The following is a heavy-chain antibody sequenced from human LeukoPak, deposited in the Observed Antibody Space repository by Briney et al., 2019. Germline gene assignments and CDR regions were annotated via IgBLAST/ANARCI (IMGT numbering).Heavy chain of an antibody. CDR1: GFTFSNYA. D-gene: IGHD3-22*01. CDR2: ISGSGGST. J-gene: IGHJ6*02. CDR3: AKSYGSNGYHYHGMDV. Sequence: GGSLRLSCAASGFTFSNYAVTWVRQAPGKGLEWVSAISGSGGSTYYADSVKGRFTISRDNPKNTVHLQMNSLRVEDAAIYYCAKSYGSNGYHYHGMDVWGQGTTVTVSS. V-gene: IGHV3-23*01.